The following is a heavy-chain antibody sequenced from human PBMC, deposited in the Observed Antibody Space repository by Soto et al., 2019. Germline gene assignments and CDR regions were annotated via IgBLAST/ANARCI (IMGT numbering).Heavy chain of an antibody. CDR2: ISAYNGNT. D-gene: IGHD3-9*01. V-gene: IGHV1-18*01. CDR1: GYTFTSYG. Sequence: ASVKVSCKASGYTFTSYGISWVRQAPGQGLEWMGWISAYNGNTNYAQKLQGRVTMTTDTSTSTAYMELRSLRSDDTAVYYCARGLDGSIAFNWFDPWGQGTLVTVSS. CDR3: ARGLDGSIAFNWFDP. J-gene: IGHJ5*02.